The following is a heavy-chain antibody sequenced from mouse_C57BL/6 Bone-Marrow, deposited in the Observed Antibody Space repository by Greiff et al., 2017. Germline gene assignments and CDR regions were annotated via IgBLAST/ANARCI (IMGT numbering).Heavy chain of an antibody. Sequence: VQLQQPGAELVKPGASVKMSCKASGYTFTSYWITWVKQRPGQGLEWIGDIYPGSGSTNYNEKFKSKATLTVDKSSGTAYMQLSSLASEDSSVYDCARDSYGNFDYWGQGTTLTVSS. CDR1: GYTFTSYW. V-gene: IGHV1-55*01. J-gene: IGHJ2*01. CDR2: IYPGSGST. CDR3: ARDSYGNFDY. D-gene: IGHD2-1*01.